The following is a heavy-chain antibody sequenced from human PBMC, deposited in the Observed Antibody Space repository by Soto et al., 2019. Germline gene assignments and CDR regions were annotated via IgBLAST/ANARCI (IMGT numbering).Heavy chain of an antibody. CDR3: ARQPVDYYDSSGYYNYFDP. V-gene: IGHV5-51*01. CDR1: GYSFTSYW. D-gene: IGHD3-22*01. Sequence: GESLKISCKGSGYSFTSYWIGWVRQMPGKGLEWMGIIYPGDSDTRCSPSFQGQVTISADKSISTAYLQWSSLKASDTAMYYCARQPVDYYDSSGYYNYFDPWGQGTLVTVSS. CDR2: IYPGDSDT. J-gene: IGHJ5*02.